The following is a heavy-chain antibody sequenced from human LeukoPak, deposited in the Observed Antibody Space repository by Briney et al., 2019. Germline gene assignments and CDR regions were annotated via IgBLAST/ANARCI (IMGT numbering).Heavy chain of an antibody. V-gene: IGHV4-39*01. D-gene: IGHD2-2*01. CDR1: GGSISSSSYY. J-gene: IGHJ6*02. CDR3: ARGPVPADLDV. CDR2: IYYSGST. Sequence: PSETLSLTCTVSGGSISSSSYYWGWIRQPPGKGLEWIGSIYYSGSTYYNPSLKSRVTISVDTSKNQFSLKLRSVTAADTAVYYCARGPVPADLDVWGQGTTVTVSS.